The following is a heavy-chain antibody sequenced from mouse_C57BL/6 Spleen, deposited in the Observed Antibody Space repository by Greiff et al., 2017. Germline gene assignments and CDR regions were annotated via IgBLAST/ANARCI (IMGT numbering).Heavy chain of an antibody. CDR3: ARSGTTVVAHFDY. Sequence: QVQLQQPGAELVMPGASVKLSCKASGYTFTSYWMHWVKQRPGQGLEWIGEIDPSDSYTKYHQKFKGKSTVTVDKSSSTAYVQLSSLTSEDSAFYDGARSGTTVVAHFDYWGQGTTLTVSS. D-gene: IGHD1-1*01. J-gene: IGHJ2*01. CDR1: GYTFTSYW. V-gene: IGHV1-69*01. CDR2: IDPSDSYT.